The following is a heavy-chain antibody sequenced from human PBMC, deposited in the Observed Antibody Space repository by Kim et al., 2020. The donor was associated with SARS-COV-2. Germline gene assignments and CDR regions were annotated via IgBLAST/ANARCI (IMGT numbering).Heavy chain of an antibody. Sequence: YSQKFQGRVTITRDTSASTAYMELSSLRSEDTAVYYCARVGLRSYYGMDVWGQGTTVTVSS. CDR3: ARVGLRSYYGMDV. D-gene: IGHD3-22*01. J-gene: IGHJ6*02. V-gene: IGHV1-3*01.